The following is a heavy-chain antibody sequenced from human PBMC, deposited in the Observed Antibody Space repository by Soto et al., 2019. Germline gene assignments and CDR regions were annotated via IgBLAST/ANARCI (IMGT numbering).Heavy chain of an antibody. J-gene: IGHJ6*02. CDR3: ARDYYGSGSYYNDYYGMDV. CDR1: GFTFSSYS. CDR2: ISSGSSYI. Sequence: GGSLRLSCAASGFTFSSYSMNWVRQAPGKGLEWVSSISSGSSYIYYADSVKGRFTISRDNAKNSLYLQMNSLRAEDTAVYYCARDYYGSGSYYNDYYGMDVWGQGTTVTVSS. V-gene: IGHV3-21*01. D-gene: IGHD3-10*01.